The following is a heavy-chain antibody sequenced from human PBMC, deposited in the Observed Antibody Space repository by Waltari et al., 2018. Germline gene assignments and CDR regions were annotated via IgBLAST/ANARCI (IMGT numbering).Heavy chain of an antibody. CDR3: ARIHDKTDGGWFDP. D-gene: IGHD3-16*01. CDR2: IFSNGGVT. V-gene: IGHV4-61*02. Sequence: QVQLQESGPGLVKPSETLSLTCSVSGVPIRSGPFSWGWFRQPAGKGLEWIGRIFSNGGVTFYNPAFSSRVTIFFEMSKNEVALRLTAVTAADTAVYYCARIHDKTDGGWFDPWGQGTLVTVSS. CDR1: GVPIRSGPFS. J-gene: IGHJ5*02.